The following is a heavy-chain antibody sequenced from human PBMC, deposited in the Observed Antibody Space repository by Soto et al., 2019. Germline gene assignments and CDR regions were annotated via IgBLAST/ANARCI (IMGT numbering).Heavy chain of an antibody. D-gene: IGHD3-10*01. Sequence: QVQLQQWGAGLLKPSETLSLTCAVYGGSFSGYYWSWIRQPPGKGLEWIGEINHSGSTNYNPSLKSRVTISVDTSKNQFSLKLSSGTAADTAVYYCARGPGAAFDIWGQGTMVTVSS. CDR2: INHSGST. V-gene: IGHV4-34*01. J-gene: IGHJ3*02. CDR3: ARGPGAAFDI. CDR1: GGSFSGYY.